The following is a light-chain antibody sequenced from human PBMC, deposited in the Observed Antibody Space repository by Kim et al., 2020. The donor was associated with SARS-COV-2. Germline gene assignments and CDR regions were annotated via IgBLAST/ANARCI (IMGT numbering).Light chain of an antibody. J-gene: IGKJ1*01. V-gene: IGKV1-12*01. CDR1: QDISTW. Sequence: DVLLTQSPSSVSASLGDRVTITCRASQDISTWLAWYQQKPGKAPKLMIHAASTLHSGVPSRFSGSGSGTDFTLTISSLQPEDFATYYCQQANSFPRTFGRGTKVDIK. CDR2: AAS. CDR3: QQANSFPRT.